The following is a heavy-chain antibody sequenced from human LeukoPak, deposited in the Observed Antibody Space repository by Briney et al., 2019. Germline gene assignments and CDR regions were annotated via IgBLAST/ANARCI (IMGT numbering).Heavy chain of an antibody. D-gene: IGHD1-14*01. Sequence: PGGSLRLSCAASGFTFSNYAMHWVRQAPGKGLEWVAAVSYDGSKKYYADSVKGRFSISRDNSKNTLYLQMDSLSAEDTAEYYCASNRGSDYWGQGTLVSVSS. CDR1: GFTFSNYA. CDR2: VSYDGSKK. CDR3: ASNRGSDY. V-gene: IGHV3-30*01. J-gene: IGHJ4*02.